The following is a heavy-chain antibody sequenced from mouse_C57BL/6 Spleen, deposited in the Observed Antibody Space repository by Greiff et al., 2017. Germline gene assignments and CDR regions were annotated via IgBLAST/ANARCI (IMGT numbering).Heavy chain of an antibody. Sequence: VQLVESGAELVKPGASVKISCKASGYAFSRYWMNWVKQRPGKGLEWIGQIYPGDGDTNYNGKFKGKATLTAYKSSSTAYMQLSRLTSEDSAVYFCARREDGSYFDYWGQGTTLTVSS. D-gene: IGHD2-3*01. CDR3: ARREDGSYFDY. J-gene: IGHJ2*01. CDR2: IYPGDGDT. CDR1: GYAFSRYW. V-gene: IGHV1-80*01.